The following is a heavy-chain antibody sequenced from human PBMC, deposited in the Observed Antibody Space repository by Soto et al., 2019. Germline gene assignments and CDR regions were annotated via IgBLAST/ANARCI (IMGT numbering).Heavy chain of an antibody. CDR3: ARWPQLEPRFDY. D-gene: IGHD1-1*01. CDR1: GGSISSGGYY. J-gene: IGHJ4*02. V-gene: IGHV4-31*03. Sequence: QVQLQESGPGLVKPSQTLSLTCTVSGGSISSGGYYWSWIRQHPGKGLEWIGYIYYSGSTYYNPALKSRVTISVDTSKNQSSLELSSVTAADTAVYYCARWPQLEPRFDYWGQGTLVTVSS. CDR2: IYYSGST.